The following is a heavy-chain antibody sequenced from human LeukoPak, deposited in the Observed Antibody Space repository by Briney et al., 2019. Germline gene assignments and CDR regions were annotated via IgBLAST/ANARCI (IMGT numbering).Heavy chain of an antibody. V-gene: IGHV3-7*01. CDR2: IKQDGSDK. CDR3: ASFYDFWSGPCY. D-gene: IGHD3-3*01. CDR1: GFTFSSYW. Sequence: PGGSLTLSCAASGFTFSSYWMIWVRQSPGKGLEWVANIKQDGSDKYYVDSEKGRFTISREHPKHSLSVQMNSLRAEDTAVYYCASFYDFWSGPCYWGQGTLVTV. J-gene: IGHJ4*02.